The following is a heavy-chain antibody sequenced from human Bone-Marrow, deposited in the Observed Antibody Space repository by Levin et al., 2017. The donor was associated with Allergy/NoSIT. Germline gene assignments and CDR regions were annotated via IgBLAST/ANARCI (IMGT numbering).Heavy chain of an antibody. D-gene: IGHD5-12*01. Sequence: GESLKISCAASGFTFSTYAMHWVRQAPGKGLEWVAVISYDGSNKYYADSVKGRFTISRDNSKNTLYLQMNSLRAEDTAVYYCARDAWYGGYDRLWFDYWGQGTLVTVSS. CDR3: ARDAWYGGYDRLWFDY. V-gene: IGHV3-30-3*01. CDR1: GFTFSTYA. J-gene: IGHJ4*02. CDR2: ISYDGSNK.